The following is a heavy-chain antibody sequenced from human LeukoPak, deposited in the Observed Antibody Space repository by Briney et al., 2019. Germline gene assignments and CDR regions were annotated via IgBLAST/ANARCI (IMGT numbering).Heavy chain of an antibody. CDR1: GFSFSNYW. Sequence: PGGSLRHSCEVSGFSFSNYWMLWVRQAPGKGLVWVARTNLHGTAVDYADSVKGRFIISRDNAKNTLFLQMNSLRVEDTAVYYCASAYTYVRVGVHGGQGTLVTVSS. J-gene: IGHJ4*02. D-gene: IGHD3-10*02. CDR3: ASAYTYVRVGVH. CDR2: TNLHGTAV. V-gene: IGHV3-74*01.